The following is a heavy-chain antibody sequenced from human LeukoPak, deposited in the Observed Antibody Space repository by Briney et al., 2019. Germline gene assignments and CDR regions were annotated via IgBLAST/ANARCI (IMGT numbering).Heavy chain of an antibody. J-gene: IGHJ6*03. CDR3: ARSQLWLHYYYMDV. D-gene: IGHD5-18*01. V-gene: IGHV3-11*01. CDR1: GFTFSDYY. CDR2: ISGDGGDI. Sequence: GGSLRLSCATSGFTFSDYYMSWIRQAPGKGLEWLSYISGDGGDINYADSVEGRFTVSRDNAKNALYLQMNSLRAEDTALYYCARSQLWLHYYYMDVWGKGTTVTVSS.